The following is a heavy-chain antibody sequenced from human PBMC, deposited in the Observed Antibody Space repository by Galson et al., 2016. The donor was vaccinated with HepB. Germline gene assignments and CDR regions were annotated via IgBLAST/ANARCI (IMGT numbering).Heavy chain of an antibody. Sequence: PLSLTCTVSGDFVTGASFSWNWIRHPPGKGLEWIGNIHHTGATYSNPSLESRVTISLARSKTQFSRMLTSVTAADTAGYYCAREFFEDDSGWREAFDIWCQGTSVTVS. CDR3: AREFFEDDSGWREAFDI. CDR1: GDFVTGASFS. D-gene: IGHD3-3*01. V-gene: IGHV4-30-2*01. J-gene: IGHJ3*02. CDR2: IHHTGAT.